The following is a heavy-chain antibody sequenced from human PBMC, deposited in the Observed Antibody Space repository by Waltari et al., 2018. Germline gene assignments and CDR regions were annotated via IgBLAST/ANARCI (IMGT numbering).Heavy chain of an antibody. Sequence: QVQLVQSGSELKKPGASVKVSCKASGYTFTSYAMNWVRQAPGQGLEWMGGIIPILGTANYAQKVQGRVTSTTDESTSTAYMELSSLRSEDTAVYYCARLAHNGSSWPSLGYWGQGTLVTVSS. D-gene: IGHD6-13*01. J-gene: IGHJ4*02. CDR1: GYTFTSYA. V-gene: IGHV1-69*01. CDR3: ARLAHNGSSWPSLGY. CDR2: IIPILGTA.